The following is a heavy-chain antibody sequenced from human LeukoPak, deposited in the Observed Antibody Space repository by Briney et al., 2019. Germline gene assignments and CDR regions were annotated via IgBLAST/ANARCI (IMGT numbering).Heavy chain of an antibody. CDR3: ARGTYSSGWYYFDY. V-gene: IGHV3-48*03. CDR1: GFTFSSYE. Sequence: GGSLRLSCAASGFTFSSYEMNWVRQAPGKGLEWVSYITSSGSAIRYADSVKGRFTISRDNSKNTLYLQMNSLRAEDTAVYYCARGTYSSGWYYFDYWGQGTLVTVSS. CDR2: ITSSGSAI. J-gene: IGHJ4*02. D-gene: IGHD6-19*01.